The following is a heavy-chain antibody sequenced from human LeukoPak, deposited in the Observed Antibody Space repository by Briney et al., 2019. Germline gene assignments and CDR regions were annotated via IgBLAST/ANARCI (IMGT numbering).Heavy chain of an antibody. CDR3: ARDRDVLRYFDWTFDY. CDR2: ISGSGGST. V-gene: IGHV3-23*01. J-gene: IGHJ4*02. CDR1: AFTFTNYA. D-gene: IGHD3-9*01. Sequence: PGGSLRLSCTASAFTFTNYAMNWVRQAPGKGLEWVSAISGSGGSTYYADSVKGRFTISRDNSKNTLYLQMNSLRAEDTAVYYCARDRDVLRYFDWTFDYWGQGTLVTVSS.